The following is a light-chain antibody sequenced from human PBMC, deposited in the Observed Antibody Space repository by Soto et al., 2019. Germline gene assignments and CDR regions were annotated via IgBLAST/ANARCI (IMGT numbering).Light chain of an antibody. J-gene: IGKJ5*01. CDR1: QGIRND. CDR3: QQSFSKFLYT. Sequence: IQMTQSPSSLSASVGDRVTITCRASQGIRNDLGWYQQKPGRAPKLLIYAASSLQSGVPSRFSGSGSGTDFTLTISSLQPEDFATYYCQQSFSKFLYTFGQGTRLEIK. CDR2: AAS. V-gene: IGKV1-39*01.